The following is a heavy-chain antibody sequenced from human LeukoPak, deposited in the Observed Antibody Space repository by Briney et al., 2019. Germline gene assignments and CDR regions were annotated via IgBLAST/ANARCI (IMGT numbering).Heavy chain of an antibody. V-gene: IGHV4-38-2*02. Sequence: SETLSLTCTVSGYSISSGYYWGWIRQPPGKGLEWIGSIYHSGSTYYNPSLKSRVTISVDTSKNQFSLKLSSVTAADTAVYYCARDRRCSGGSCYRGGDAFDIWGQGTMVTVSS. CDR3: ARDRRCSGGSCYRGGDAFDI. CDR2: IYHSGST. CDR1: GYSISSGYY. D-gene: IGHD2-15*01. J-gene: IGHJ3*02.